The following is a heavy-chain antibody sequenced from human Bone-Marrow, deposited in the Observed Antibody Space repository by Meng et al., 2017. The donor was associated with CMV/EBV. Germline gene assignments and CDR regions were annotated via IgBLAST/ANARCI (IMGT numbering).Heavy chain of an antibody. Sequence: SETLSLTCAVYGGSFSGYYWSWIRQPPGKGLEWIGEINHSGSTNYNPSLKSRVTISVDTSKNQFSLKLSSVTAADTAVYYCARARLQSGRKIGWYYYGMDVWGQGTTVTVSS. V-gene: IGHV4-34*01. CDR2: INHSGST. CDR1: GGSFSGYY. J-gene: IGHJ6*02. D-gene: IGHD2-8*02. CDR3: ARARLQSGRKIGWYYYGMDV.